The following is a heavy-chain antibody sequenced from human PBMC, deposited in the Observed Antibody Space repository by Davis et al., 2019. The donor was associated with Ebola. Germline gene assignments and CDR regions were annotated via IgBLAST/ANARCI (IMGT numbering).Heavy chain of an antibody. D-gene: IGHD6-19*01. V-gene: IGHV4-59*01. CDR2: IYYTGST. Sequence: MPSKTLSLTCTVSGDSISSYYWSWIRQPPGKGLEWIGYIYYTGSTNYNPSLKSRVTFSVDTSKNQFSLKLSSVTAADTAVYFCARDRKQWLVWGAFDIWGQGTMVTVSS. CDR3: ARDRKQWLVWGAFDI. J-gene: IGHJ3*02. CDR1: GDSISSYY.